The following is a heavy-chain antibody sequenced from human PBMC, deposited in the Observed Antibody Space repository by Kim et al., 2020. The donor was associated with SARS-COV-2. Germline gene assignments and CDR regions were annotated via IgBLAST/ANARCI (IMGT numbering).Heavy chain of an antibody. CDR3: AKVGGITGTTYYYYYGMDV. V-gene: IGHV3-23*01. Sequence: GRFPISRDNSKNPLYLQMNSLRAEDTAVYYCAKVGGITGTTYYYYYGMDVWGQGTTVTVSS. J-gene: IGHJ6*02. D-gene: IGHD1-20*01.